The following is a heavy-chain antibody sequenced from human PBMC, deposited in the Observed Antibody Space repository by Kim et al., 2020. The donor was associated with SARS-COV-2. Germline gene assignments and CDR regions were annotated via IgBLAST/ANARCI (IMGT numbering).Heavy chain of an antibody. Sequence: SYIYYAASVKGRFTISRDNAKNSLYLQMNSLGAEDTAVYYCARDGGIAAAWGQGTLVTVSS. V-gene: IGHV3-21*01. J-gene: IGHJ5*02. CDR3: ARDGGIAAA. CDR2: SYI. D-gene: IGHD6-13*01.